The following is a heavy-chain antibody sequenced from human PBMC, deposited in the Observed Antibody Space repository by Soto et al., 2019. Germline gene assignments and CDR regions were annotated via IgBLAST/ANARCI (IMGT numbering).Heavy chain of an antibody. J-gene: IGHJ4*02. V-gene: IGHV3-23*01. D-gene: IGHD3-22*01. Sequence: EVQLLVSGGGLVQPGGSLRLSCAASGFTFSSYAMSWVRQGPGKGLEWVSAISGSGGSTYYADSVKGRFTISRDNSKNTLYLQMNSLRAEDTAVYYCAKPKGSYDTNFDYWGQGTLVTVSS. CDR1: GFTFSSYA. CDR3: AKPKGSYDTNFDY. CDR2: ISGSGGST.